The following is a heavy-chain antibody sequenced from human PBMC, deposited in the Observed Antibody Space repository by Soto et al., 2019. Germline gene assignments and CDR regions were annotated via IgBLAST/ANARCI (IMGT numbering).Heavy chain of an antibody. Sequence: EVQLVESGGGLVQPGRSLRLSCAASGFTFDDYAMHWVRQAPGKGLEWVSGISWNSGSIGYADSVKGRFTISRDNAKNSLYLQMNSLRAEDTALYYCAKDLATNSGYDLWYAFDIWGQGTMVIVSS. D-gene: IGHD5-12*01. J-gene: IGHJ3*02. CDR3: AKDLATNSGYDLWYAFDI. V-gene: IGHV3-9*01. CDR1: GFTFDDYA. CDR2: ISWNSGSI.